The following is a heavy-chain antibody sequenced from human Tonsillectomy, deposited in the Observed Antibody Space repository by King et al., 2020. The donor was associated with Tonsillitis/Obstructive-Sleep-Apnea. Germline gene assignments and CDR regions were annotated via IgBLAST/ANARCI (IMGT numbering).Heavy chain of an antibody. V-gene: IGHV3-30*04. CDR3: ASYRWDIVVVPAAPFAY. Sequence: VQLVESGGGVVQPGRSLRLSCAASGFTFSSYSMHWVRQAPGKGLEWVAVISYDGGNKYYADSVKGRFTISRDNSKDTLYLQMNNLRAEDTAVYYCASYRWDIVVVPAAPFAYWGQGTLVTVSS. D-gene: IGHD2-2*01. CDR1: GFTFSSYS. CDR2: ISYDGGNK. J-gene: IGHJ4*02.